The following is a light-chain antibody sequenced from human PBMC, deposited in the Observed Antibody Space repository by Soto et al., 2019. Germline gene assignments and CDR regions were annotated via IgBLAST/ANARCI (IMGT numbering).Light chain of an antibody. CDR2: SHN. CDR1: SSNIGSNT. CDR3: AAWDGSLNGVV. J-gene: IGLJ2*01. V-gene: IGLV1-44*01. Sequence: QSALTQPPSASGTPGQRVTISCSGSSSNIGSNTVDWYQQFPGTAPKLLIYSHNQRPSGVSDRFSGSKSGTSASLAISGLQSEDEADYYCAAWDGSLNGVVFGGGTKVTVL.